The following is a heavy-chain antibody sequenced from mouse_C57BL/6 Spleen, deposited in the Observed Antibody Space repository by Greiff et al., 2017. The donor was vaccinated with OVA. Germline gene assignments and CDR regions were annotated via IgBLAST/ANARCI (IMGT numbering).Heavy chain of an antibody. CDR1: GYSITSGYY. CDR3: AREGPNDYDALYYFDY. Sequence: VQLKESGPGLVKPSQSLSLTCSVTGYSITSGYYWNWIRQFPGNKLEWMGYISYDGSNNYNPSLKNRISITRDTSKNQFFLKLNSVTTEDTATYYCAREGPNDYDALYYFDYWGQGTTLTVSS. D-gene: IGHD2-4*01. J-gene: IGHJ2*01. CDR2: ISYDGSN. V-gene: IGHV3-6*01.